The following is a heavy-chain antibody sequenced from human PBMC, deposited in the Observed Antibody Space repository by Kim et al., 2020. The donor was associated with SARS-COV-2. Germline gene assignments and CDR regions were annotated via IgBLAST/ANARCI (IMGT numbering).Heavy chain of an antibody. CDR3: ARVDSSGDYSD. V-gene: IGHV3-11*01. J-gene: IGHJ4*02. CDR1: GFTFSDYY. CDR2: ISRSGSTI. Sequence: GGSLRLSCAASGFTFSDYYMSWIRQAPGKGLEWVAYISRSGSTIYYADSVKGRFTISRDNAKNTLYLQMNSLRPEDTAVYYCARVDSSGDYSDWGQGTLVTVSS. D-gene: IGHD3-22*01.